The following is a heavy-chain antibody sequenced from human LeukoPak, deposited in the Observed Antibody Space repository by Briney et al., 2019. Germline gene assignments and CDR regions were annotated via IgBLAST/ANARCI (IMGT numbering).Heavy chain of an antibody. Sequence: GGSLRLSCAASGFTFSSYAMSWVRQAPGKGLEWVSAISGSGGSTYYADSVKGRFTISRDNSKNTLYPQMNSLRAEDTAVYYCAKDVRSVSAAGIFDYWGQGTLVTVSS. CDR1: GFTFSSYA. D-gene: IGHD6-13*01. J-gene: IGHJ4*02. CDR2: ISGSGGST. CDR3: AKDVRSVSAAGIFDY. V-gene: IGHV3-23*01.